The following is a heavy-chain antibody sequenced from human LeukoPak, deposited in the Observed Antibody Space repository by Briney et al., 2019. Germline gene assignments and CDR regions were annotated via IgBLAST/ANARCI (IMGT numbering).Heavy chain of an antibody. CDR1: GFTFSDYY. D-gene: IGHD6-13*01. J-gene: IGHJ4*02. V-gene: IGHV3-11*01. CDR3: ARDPFYTSNFDF. CDR2: ISNRGDNI. Sequence: GGSLRLSCAASGFTFSDYYMAWIRQAPGKGLEWISYISNRGDNIHYADSVQGRFTVSRDNAKNSLFLQMDSLRAEDTAVYYCARDPFYTSNFDFWGQGTLVSVSS.